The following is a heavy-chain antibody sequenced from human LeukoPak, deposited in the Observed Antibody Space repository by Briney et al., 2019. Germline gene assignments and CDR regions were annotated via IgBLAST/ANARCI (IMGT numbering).Heavy chain of an antibody. J-gene: IGHJ4*02. D-gene: IGHD2-2*02. V-gene: IGHV1-2*02. CDR2: INPNSGGT. CDR3: ARGRSLDGPDCSSTNCYKI. CDR1: GYTFTGYY. Sequence: ASVKVSCKASGYTFTGYYMHWVRQAPGQGLEWMGWINPNSGGTNYAQKFQGRVTMTRDTSISTAYMELSRLRSDDTAVYYCARGRSLDGPDCSSTNCYKIWGQGTLVTVSS.